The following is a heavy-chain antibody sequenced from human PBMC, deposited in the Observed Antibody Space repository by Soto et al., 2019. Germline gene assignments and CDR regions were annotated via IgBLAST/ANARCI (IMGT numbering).Heavy chain of an antibody. J-gene: IGHJ6*02. CDR2: IYPGDSDT. CDR3: WIGQTVPGWGAYYYGMDV. CDR1: GYSFTSDW. V-gene: IGHV5-51*01. D-gene: IGHD1-26*01. Sequence: GESLKIACKGSGYSFTSDWIGWVRQMPGKGLELMGIIYPGDSDTRYSPSFQGQVTISADKSISTAYLQWSSLKASDTAMYYCWIGQTVPGWGAYYYGMDVWGQGTTVTVSS.